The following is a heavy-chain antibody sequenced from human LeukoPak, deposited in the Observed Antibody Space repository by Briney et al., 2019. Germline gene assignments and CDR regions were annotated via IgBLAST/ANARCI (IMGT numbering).Heavy chain of an antibody. J-gene: IGHJ4*02. CDR1: GGSFSGYY. CDR3: ARVSSGWYGLY. V-gene: IGHV4-34*01. D-gene: IGHD6-19*01. CDR2: INHSGST. Sequence: SETLSLTCAVYGGSFSGYYLSWIRQPPGKGLEWIGEINHSGSTNYNPSLKSRVTISVDTSKNQFSLKLSSVTAADTAVYYCARVSSGWYGLYWSQGTLVTVSS.